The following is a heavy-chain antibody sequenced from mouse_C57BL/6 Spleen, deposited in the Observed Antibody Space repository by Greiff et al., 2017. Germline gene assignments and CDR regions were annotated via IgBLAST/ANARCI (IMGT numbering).Heavy chain of an antibody. J-gene: IGHJ4*01. CDR1: GFTFSSYA. CDR2: ISSGGDYI. D-gene: IGHD2-5*01. CDR3: TRESYYSNYETMDY. V-gene: IGHV5-9-1*02. Sequence: EVKLVESGEGLVKPGGSLKLSCAASGFTFSSYAMSWVRQTPEKRLEWVAYISSGGDYIYYADTVKGRFTISRDNARNTLYLQMSSLKSEDTAMYYCTRESYYSNYETMDYWGQGTSVTVSS.